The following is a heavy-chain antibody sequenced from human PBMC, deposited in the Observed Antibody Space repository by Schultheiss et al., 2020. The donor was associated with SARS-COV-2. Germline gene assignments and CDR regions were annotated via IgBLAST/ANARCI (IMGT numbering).Heavy chain of an antibody. V-gene: IGHV4-61*08. CDR2: IYYSGST. CDR3: ARGLTGTTGRAFDY. J-gene: IGHJ4*02. CDR1: GGSISSGGYY. D-gene: IGHD1-7*01. Sequence: SETLSLTCTVSGGSISSGGYYWSWIRQHPGKGLEWIGYIYYSGSTNCNPSLKSRVTISLDTSKNQFSLKLSSVTAADTAVYYCARGLTGTTGRAFDYWGQGTLVTVSS.